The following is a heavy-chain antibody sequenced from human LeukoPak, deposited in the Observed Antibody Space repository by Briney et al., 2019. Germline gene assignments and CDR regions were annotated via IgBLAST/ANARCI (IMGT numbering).Heavy chain of an antibody. Sequence: GGSLRLSCAASGFTFSSYWMHWVRQAPGKGLVWVSRINSDGSSTSYADSVKGRFTISRDNAKNTLYLQMNSLRAEDTAVYYCARTSTKYYYDSSDAFDIWGQGTMVTVSS. V-gene: IGHV3-74*01. CDR3: ARTSTKYYYDSSDAFDI. D-gene: IGHD3-22*01. J-gene: IGHJ3*02. CDR1: GFTFSSYW. CDR2: INSDGSST.